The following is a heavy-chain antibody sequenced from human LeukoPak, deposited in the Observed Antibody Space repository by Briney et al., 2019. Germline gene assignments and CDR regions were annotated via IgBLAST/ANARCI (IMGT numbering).Heavy chain of an antibody. Sequence: SGGSLRLSCAASGFTFSSYAMNWVRQAPGKGLEWVSAISGGSGSTYSADSVKGRFTISRDNSKNTLYLQMNSLRAEDTAVYYCAKRVYSSGWYDTFDIWGQGTMVTVSS. J-gene: IGHJ3*02. CDR2: ISGGSGST. CDR1: GFTFSSYA. CDR3: AKRVYSSGWYDTFDI. D-gene: IGHD6-19*01. V-gene: IGHV3-23*01.